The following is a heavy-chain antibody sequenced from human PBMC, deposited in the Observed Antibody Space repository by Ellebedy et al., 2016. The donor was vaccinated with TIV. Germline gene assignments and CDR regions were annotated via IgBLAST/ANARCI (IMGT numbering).Heavy chain of an antibody. CDR2: INTGNDNT. CDR3: ATREWQDPMDV. V-gene: IGHV1-3*04. J-gene: IGHJ6*02. D-gene: IGHD3-3*01. CDR1: GHIFTAYS. Sequence: ASVKVSXXASGHIFTAYSMHWLRQAPGQSFEWMGWINTGNDNTKYSQKLQGRVTITRDYMELSGLMSEDTAVYYCATREWQDPMDVWGQGTTVTVSS.